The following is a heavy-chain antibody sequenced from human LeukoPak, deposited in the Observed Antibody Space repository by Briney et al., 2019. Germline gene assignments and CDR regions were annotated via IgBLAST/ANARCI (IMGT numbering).Heavy chain of an antibody. V-gene: IGHV4-59*05. D-gene: IGHD3-10*01. CDR2: IHYSGIT. J-gene: IGHJ4*02. Sequence: KSGGSLRLSCAASGFTFSSYSMNWVRQPPGKGPEWIGSIHYSGITYYSPSLKSPVTISVDTSKNQFSLKLTSVTAADTAVYYCARHLDYYGSGSYLGLWGQGTLVTVSS. CDR3: ARHLDYYGSGSYLGL. CDR1: GFTFSSYSMN.